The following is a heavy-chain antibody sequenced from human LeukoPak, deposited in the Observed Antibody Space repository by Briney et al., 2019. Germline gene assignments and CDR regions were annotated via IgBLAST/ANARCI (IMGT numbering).Heavy chain of an antibody. V-gene: IGHV4-59*01. CDR2: MFYTGNT. CDR1: GASISNYY. Sequence: SETLSLTCTVSGASISNYYWSWIRQPPGKGLEWIGYMFYTGNTNYNPSLKSRVTISVDTSKNQFSLKLSSVTAADTAVYYCARAGDTLGVDYWGQGTLVTVSS. D-gene: IGHD5-18*01. CDR3: ARAGDTLGVDY. J-gene: IGHJ4*02.